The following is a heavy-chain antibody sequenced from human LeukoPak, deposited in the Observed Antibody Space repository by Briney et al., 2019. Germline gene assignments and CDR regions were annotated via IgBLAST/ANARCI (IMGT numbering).Heavy chain of an antibody. Sequence: GASVKVSCKASGYTFTGYYMHWVRQAPGQGREWMGWINPNSGGTNYAQKIQGRVTMTRDTTISTAYMELSSLRSDGTAVYYCAREVASGSWDYWGQGTLVTVSS. CDR2: INPNSGGT. CDR1: GYTFTGYY. V-gene: IGHV1-2*02. CDR3: AREVASGSWDY. J-gene: IGHJ4*02. D-gene: IGHD3-10*01.